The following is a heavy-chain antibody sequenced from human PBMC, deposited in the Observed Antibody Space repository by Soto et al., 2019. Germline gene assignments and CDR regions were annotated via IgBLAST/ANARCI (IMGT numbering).Heavy chain of an antibody. CDR1: RDTFSKYA. J-gene: IGHJ6*02. CDR2: IIPIFDSR. V-gene: IGHV1-69*13. D-gene: IGHD3-16*01. Sequence: SVKVSCKASRDTFSKYAFNWVRQAPGQGLEWMGWIIPIFDSRNYAEKFQGRVTITADESTSTAYMELRSLRFEDTAVYYCARGETYLGVWRQGTTVTVSS. CDR3: ARGETYLGV.